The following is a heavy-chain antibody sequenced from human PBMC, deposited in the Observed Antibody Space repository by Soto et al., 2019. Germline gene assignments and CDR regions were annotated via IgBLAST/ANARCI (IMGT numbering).Heavy chain of an antibody. D-gene: IGHD3-3*02. CDR2: IHYRANS. CDR3: ARPLQLAVSGFDP. J-gene: IGHJ5*02. V-gene: IGHV4-39*01. Sequence: SETLSLTCAVSGDSISSSSYYWAWIRQPPGKGLEWIGSIHYRANSYCSPSLKSRITISVDTSKNQISLRLSSVTAADTAVYYCARPLQLAVSGFDPWGQGTLVTVYS. CDR1: GDSISSSSYY.